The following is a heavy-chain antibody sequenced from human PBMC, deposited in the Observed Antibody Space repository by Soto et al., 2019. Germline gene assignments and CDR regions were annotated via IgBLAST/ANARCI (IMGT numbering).Heavy chain of an antibody. J-gene: IGHJ5*02. Sequence: QVQLVQSGAEVKKPGASVKVSCKASGYTFTSYDINWVRQATGQGLEWMGWMNPNSGNTGYAQKFQGRVTMTTNTSISTAYMELSSLRSEDTAVYYCASERSSSKGFDPWGQGTVVTVSS. CDR3: ASERSSSKGFDP. V-gene: IGHV1-8*02. D-gene: IGHD3-16*02. CDR2: MNPNSGNT. CDR1: GYTFTSYD.